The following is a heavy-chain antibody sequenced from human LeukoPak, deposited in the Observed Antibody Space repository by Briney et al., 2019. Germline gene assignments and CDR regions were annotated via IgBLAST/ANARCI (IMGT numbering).Heavy chain of an antibody. D-gene: IGHD5-18*01. V-gene: IGHV3-30*18. Sequence: GGSLRLPCAASGFTFSSYGMHWVRQAPGKGLEWVAVISYDGSNKYYADSVKGRFTISRDNSKNTLYLQMNSLRAEDTAVYYCAKDSTGYSYGPEDYWGQGTLVTVSS. CDR1: GFTFSSYG. CDR2: ISYDGSNK. CDR3: AKDSTGYSYGPEDY. J-gene: IGHJ4*02.